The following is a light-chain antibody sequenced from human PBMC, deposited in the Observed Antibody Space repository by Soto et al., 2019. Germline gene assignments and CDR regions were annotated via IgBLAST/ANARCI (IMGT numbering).Light chain of an antibody. V-gene: IGKV4-1*01. Sequence: DIVMTQSPDSLAVSLGERATINCKSSQRVLYSSNNKNYLAWYQQKPGQPPKLLIYWSSTRESGVPDRFSGSGSGTYFTLTISSLQAEDVAVYYCQQDYRPWTFGQGTKVEIK. CDR1: QRVLYSSNNKNY. CDR2: WSS. CDR3: QQDYRPWT. J-gene: IGKJ1*01.